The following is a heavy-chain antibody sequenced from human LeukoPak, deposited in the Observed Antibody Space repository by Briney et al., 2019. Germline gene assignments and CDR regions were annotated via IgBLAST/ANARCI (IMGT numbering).Heavy chain of an antibody. D-gene: IGHD2-15*01. CDR3: AAGWVCSGGSCYYYFDY. J-gene: IGHJ4*02. V-gene: IGHV1-58*02. Sequence: GASVKVSCKASGFTFTSSAMQWVRQARGQRLEWIGWTVVGSGNTNYAQKFQERVTITRDMSTSTAYMELSSLRSEDTAVYYCAAGWVCSGGSCYYYFDYWGQGTLVTVSS. CDR2: TVVGSGNT. CDR1: GFTFTSSA.